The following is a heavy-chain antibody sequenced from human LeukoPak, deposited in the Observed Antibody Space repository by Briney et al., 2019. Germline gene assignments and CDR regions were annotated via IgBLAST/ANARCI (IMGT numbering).Heavy chain of an antibody. V-gene: IGHV3-30*04. Sequence: GRSLRLSCAASGFTFSSYAMHWVRQAPGKGLEWVAVISYDGSNKYYADSVKGRFTISRDNSKNTLCLQTNSLRAEDTAVYYCARFGTTGTTQYGMDVWGKGTTVTVSS. CDR3: ARFGTTGTTQYGMDV. J-gene: IGHJ6*04. CDR1: GFTFSSYA. D-gene: IGHD1-1*01. CDR2: ISYDGSNK.